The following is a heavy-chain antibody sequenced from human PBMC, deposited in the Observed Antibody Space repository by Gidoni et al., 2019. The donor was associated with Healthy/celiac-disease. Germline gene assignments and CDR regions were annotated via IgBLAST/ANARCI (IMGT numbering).Heavy chain of an antibody. CDR2: ISWNSGSI. J-gene: IGHJ1*01. Sequence: EVQLVESGGGWVQPGRSLRLSCAASGFTFDDYAMHWVRQAPGKGLEWVSGISWNSGSIGYADSVKGRFTISRDNAKNSLYLQMNSLRAEDTALYYCAKDYSSGWYWGQGTLVTVSS. CDR3: AKDYSSGWY. D-gene: IGHD6-19*01. CDR1: GFTFDDYA. V-gene: IGHV3-9*01.